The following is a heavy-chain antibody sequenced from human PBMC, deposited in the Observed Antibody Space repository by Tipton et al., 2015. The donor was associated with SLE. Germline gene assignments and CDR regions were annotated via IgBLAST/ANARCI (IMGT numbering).Heavy chain of an antibody. V-gene: IGHV4-61*02. Sequence: TLSLTCTVSGGSISSGSYYWSWIRQPAGKGLEWIGRINTSGNSNYNPSLKSRVTMSVDTSKNQFSRNLSSVTAADTAVYYCARDATGDTAFVYYFDYWGQGTLVTVSS. CDR3: ARDATGDTAFVYYFDY. D-gene: IGHD1-1*01. CDR1: GGSISSGSYY. J-gene: IGHJ4*02. CDR2: INTSGNS.